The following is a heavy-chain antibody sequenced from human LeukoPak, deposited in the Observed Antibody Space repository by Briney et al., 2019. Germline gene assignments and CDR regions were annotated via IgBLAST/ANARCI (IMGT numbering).Heavy chain of an antibody. D-gene: IGHD2-2*01. CDR2: IYYSGST. J-gene: IGHJ5*02. V-gene: IGHV4-39*01. CDR1: GGSISSSSYY. Sequence: SETLSLTCTVSGGSISSSSYYWGWIRQPPGKGLEWIGSIYYSGSTYYNPSLKSRVTISVDTSKNQFSLKLSSVTAADTAVYYCASLGYCSSTSCSYPWGQGTLVTVSS. CDR3: ASLGYCSSTSCSYP.